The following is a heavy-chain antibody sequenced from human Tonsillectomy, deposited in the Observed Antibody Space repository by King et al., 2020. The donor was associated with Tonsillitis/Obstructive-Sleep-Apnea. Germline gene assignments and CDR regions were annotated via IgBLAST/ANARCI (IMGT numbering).Heavy chain of an antibody. D-gene: IGHD2-21*02. V-gene: IGHV4-39*07. J-gene: IGHJ4*02. CDR2: IYYRGST. CDR3: ARHIVVVTSTPYYFDY. Sequence: QLQESGPGLVKPSETLSLTCTVSGGSISSRSYYWGWIRQPPGKGLEWIGSIYYRGSTYYNPSLKSRVTISVDTSKNQCSLKVSSVTAADTAVYYCARHIVVVTSTPYYFDYWGQGTLVTVSS. CDR1: GGSISSRSYY.